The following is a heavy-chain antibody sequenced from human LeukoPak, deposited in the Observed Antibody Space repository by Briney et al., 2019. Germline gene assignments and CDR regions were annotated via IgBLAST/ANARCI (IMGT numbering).Heavy chain of an antibody. CDR1: GFTFSSYG. V-gene: IGHV3-23*01. Sequence: WGSLRLSCAASGFTFSSYGMSWVRQAPGKGLEWVSAISGSGGSTYYADSMKGRFTISRDNSKNTLYLQMNSLRAEDTAIYYCVKEDYYETKGHDAYWVQGTLVTVSS. J-gene: IGHJ4*02. CDR3: VKEDYYETKGHDAY. D-gene: IGHD3-22*01. CDR2: ISGSGGST.